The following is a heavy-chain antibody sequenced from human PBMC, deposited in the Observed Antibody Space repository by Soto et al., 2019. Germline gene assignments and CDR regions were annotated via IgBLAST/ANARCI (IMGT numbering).Heavy chain of an antibody. V-gene: IGHV4-59*01. Sequence: SETLSLTCTVSGGSNSSYYRSWIRQPPGKGLEWIGYIYYSGSTNYNPSLKSRVTISVDTSKNQFSLKLSSVSAADTAVYYCARDRAVAGIRWFDPWGQGTLVTVSS. CDR1: GGSNSSYY. D-gene: IGHD6-19*01. CDR3: ARDRAVAGIRWFDP. J-gene: IGHJ5*02. CDR2: IYYSGST.